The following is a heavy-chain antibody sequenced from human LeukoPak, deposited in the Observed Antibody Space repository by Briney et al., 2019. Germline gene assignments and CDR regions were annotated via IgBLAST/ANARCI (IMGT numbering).Heavy chain of an antibody. CDR3: ARDYCSSTSCLFDY. CDR2: INPNSGDT. D-gene: IGHD2-2*01. V-gene: IGHV1-2*06. J-gene: IGHJ4*02. Sequence: ASVKVSCKASGYTFTGYHMHWVRQAHGQGLEWMGRINPNSGDTNYAQKFQGRVTMTRDTSISTAYMELSRLRSDDTAVYYCARDYCSSTSCLFDYWGQGTLVTVSS. CDR1: GYTFTGYH.